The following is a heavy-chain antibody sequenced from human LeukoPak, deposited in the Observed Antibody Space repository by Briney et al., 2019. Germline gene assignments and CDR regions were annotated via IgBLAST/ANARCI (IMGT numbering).Heavy chain of an antibody. CDR1: GGSISSYY. V-gene: IGHV4-59*01. D-gene: IGHD4-17*01. Sequence: SETLSLTCTVSGGSISSYYWSWIRQPPGKGLEWIGYIYYSGSTNYNPSLKSRVTISVDTSKNQFSLKLSSVTAADTAVYYCAIINDYGDAEAFDIWGQGTMVTVSS. CDR2: IYYSGST. J-gene: IGHJ3*02. CDR3: AIINDYGDAEAFDI.